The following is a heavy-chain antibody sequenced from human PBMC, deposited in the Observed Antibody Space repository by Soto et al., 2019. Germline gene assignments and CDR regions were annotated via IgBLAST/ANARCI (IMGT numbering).Heavy chain of an antibody. CDR1: GFTFSSYA. CDR2: ISYDGSNK. D-gene: IGHD6-19*01. V-gene: IGHV3-30-3*01. J-gene: IGHJ5*02. CDR3: AREREQWLVRYWFGP. Sequence: QVQLVESGGGVVQPGRSLRLSCAASGFTFSSYAMHWVRQAPGKGLEWVAVISYDGSNKYYADSVKGRFTISRDNSKNTLYLQMNSLRAEDTAVYYCAREREQWLVRYWFGPWGQGTLVTVSS.